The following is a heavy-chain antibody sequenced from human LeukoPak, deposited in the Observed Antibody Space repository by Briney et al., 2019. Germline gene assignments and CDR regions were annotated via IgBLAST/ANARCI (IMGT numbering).Heavy chain of an antibody. D-gene: IGHD5-12*01. CDR1: GFTFSSYG. CDR2: IWYDGSNK. Sequence: PGRSLRLSCAASGFTFSSYGMHWVRQAPGKGLEWVAVIWYDGSNKYYADSVKGRFTISRDNSKNTLYLQMNSLRAEDTAVYYCAKGRGPPRIYTTFDYWGQGTLVTVSS. CDR3: AKGRGPPRIYTTFDY. V-gene: IGHV3-33*06. J-gene: IGHJ4*02.